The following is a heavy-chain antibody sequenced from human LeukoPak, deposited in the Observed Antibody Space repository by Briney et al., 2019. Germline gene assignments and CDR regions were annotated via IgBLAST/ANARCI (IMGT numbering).Heavy chain of an antibody. CDR1: GFTLTDKY. D-gene: IGHD2-2*03. CDR3: AIWMGNNADFTGPIDY. Sequence: GGSLRLSCAASGFTLTDKYMSWIRQAPGKGLEWVAYINNVGNIIYYADSVKGRFIISRDNGKNSLYLQMSSLRAEDTAVYYCAIWMGNNADFTGPIDYWGQGTLVTVSS. J-gene: IGHJ4*02. CDR2: INNVGNII. V-gene: IGHV3-11*04.